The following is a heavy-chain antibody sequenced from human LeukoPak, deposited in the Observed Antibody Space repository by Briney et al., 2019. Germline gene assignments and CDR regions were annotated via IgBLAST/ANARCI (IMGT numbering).Heavy chain of an antibody. J-gene: IGHJ6*03. D-gene: IGHD4-17*01. Sequence: SDTLSLTRTVSVYSLSSGYYWGWIRQPPGKGLDWVGSVYHSGSTYYNPSLNSRVTIPVDTSNNQFALKLTPFTAPDTAVYYFAREDYGDYAPWYYYMEVWGKGTTVTVSS. CDR1: VYSLSSGYY. CDR3: AREDYGDYAPWYYYMEV. V-gene: IGHV4-38-2*02. CDR2: VYHSGST.